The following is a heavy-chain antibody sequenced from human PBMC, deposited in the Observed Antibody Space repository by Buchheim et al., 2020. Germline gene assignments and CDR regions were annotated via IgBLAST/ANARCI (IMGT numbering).Heavy chain of an antibody. Sequence: EVQLVESGGGLVQPGGSLRLSCAASGFTFSSYSMNWVRQAPGKGLEWVSYISSSSSTIYYADYVKGRFIISRDNAKTSLYLQMNSLRAEDTAVYYCAREGELLVAFDIWGQGT. CDR1: GFTFSSYS. D-gene: IGHD1-26*01. V-gene: IGHV3-48*01. CDR3: AREGELLVAFDI. CDR2: ISSSSSTI. J-gene: IGHJ3*02.